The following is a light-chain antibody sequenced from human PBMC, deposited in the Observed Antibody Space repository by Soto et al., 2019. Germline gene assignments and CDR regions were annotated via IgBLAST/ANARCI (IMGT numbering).Light chain of an antibody. CDR2: GES. CDR3: QQYGSSPYT. V-gene: IGKV3-20*01. Sequence: EIVLTQSPGTLSLSPGERATLSCRASQSVSSSYLAWYQQKPGQAPRLLIYGESRRATGIPDRFSGSGSGKDFTFTISRLEPEDFAVYYCQQYGSSPYTFGQGPKLEIK. J-gene: IGKJ2*01. CDR1: QSVSSSY.